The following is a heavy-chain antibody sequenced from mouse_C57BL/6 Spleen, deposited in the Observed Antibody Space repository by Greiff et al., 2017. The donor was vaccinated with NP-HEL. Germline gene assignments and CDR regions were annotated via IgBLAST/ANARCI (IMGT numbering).Heavy chain of an antibody. D-gene: IGHD1-1*01. Sequence: QVQLQQSGAELVKPGASVKLSCKASGYTFTEYTIHWVKQRSGQGLEWIGWFYPGSGSIKYNEKFKDKATLTADKSSSTVYMELSRLTSEDSAVYFCARHEGTTVVGQGDYFDYWGQGTTLTVSS. J-gene: IGHJ2*01. CDR3: ARHEGTTVVGQGDYFDY. V-gene: IGHV1-62-2*01. CDR2: FYPGSGSI. CDR1: GYTFTEYT.